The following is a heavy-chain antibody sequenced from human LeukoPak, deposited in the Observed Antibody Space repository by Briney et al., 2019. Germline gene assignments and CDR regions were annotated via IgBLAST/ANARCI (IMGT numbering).Heavy chain of an antibody. CDR3: ARGDLQTINYFDP. D-gene: IGHD1-7*01. J-gene: IGHJ5*02. Sequence: SETLSLTCTVSGGSISSGGYYWTWIRQHPGKGLEWIGYIYFSGSTYYNPSLMSRLTISVDTSKNQFSLKLSSVTAADTAVYYCARGDLQTINYFDPWGQGTLVNVSS. CDR2: IYFSGST. V-gene: IGHV4-31*02. CDR1: GGSISSGGYY.